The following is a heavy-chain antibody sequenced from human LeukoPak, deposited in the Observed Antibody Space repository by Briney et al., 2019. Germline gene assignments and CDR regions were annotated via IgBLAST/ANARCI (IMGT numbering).Heavy chain of an antibody. J-gene: IGHJ6*02. D-gene: IGHD7-27*01. CDR2: ISSSSSYI. V-gene: IGHV3-21*01. CDR3: AKAQLGPGAYGMDV. CDR1: GFTFSSYS. Sequence: GGSLRLSCAASGFTFSSYSMNWVRQAPGKGLEWVSSISSSSSYIYYADSVKGRFTISRDNAKNSLYLQMNSLRAEDTAVYYCAKAQLGPGAYGMDVWGQGTTVTVSS.